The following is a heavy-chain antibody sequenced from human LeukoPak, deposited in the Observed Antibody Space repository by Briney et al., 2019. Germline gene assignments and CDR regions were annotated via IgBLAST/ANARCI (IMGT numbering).Heavy chain of an antibody. Sequence: GESLKISCRTSGYNFVNYWIHWARQMPGKGLEWMGIIYPGDSDARYSPSFQGQVTISADKSISTAYLQWGSLKASDTAMYYWARGSVVLSTSIYPYFDYWGQGTLVTVSS. D-gene: IGHD4/OR15-4a*01. CDR3: ARGSVVLSTSIYPYFDY. J-gene: IGHJ4*02. V-gene: IGHV5-51*01. CDR2: IYPGDSDA. CDR1: GYNFVNYW.